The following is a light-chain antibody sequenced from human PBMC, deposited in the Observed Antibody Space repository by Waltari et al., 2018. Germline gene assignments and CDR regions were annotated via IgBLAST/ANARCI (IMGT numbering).Light chain of an antibody. CDR3: QQHGTLPAT. CDR2: RAS. CDR1: QSVGSSS. J-gene: IGKJ1*01. Sequence: EIVLTQSPGTASLSPGDRVTLHCRASQSVGSSSLAWYQQKPGQAPRLVIYRASRRATGIPDRFSGSGSGTDFSLTITRMEPEDFAVYYCQQHGTLPATFGQGTKVEIK. V-gene: IGKV3-20*01.